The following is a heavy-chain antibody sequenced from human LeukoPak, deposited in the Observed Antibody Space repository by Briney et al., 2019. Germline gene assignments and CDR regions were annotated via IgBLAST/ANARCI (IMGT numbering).Heavy chain of an antibody. CDR2: IYYSGST. J-gene: IGHJ4*02. CDR1: GGSISSSSYY. Sequence: SPSETLSLTCTVSGGSISSSSYYWGWIRQPPGKGLEWIGSIYYSGSTYYNPSLKSRVTISVDTSKNQFSLKLGSVTAADTAVYYCASYGSGSYYNTDYWGQGTLVTVSS. D-gene: IGHD3-10*01. CDR3: ASYGSGSYYNTDY. V-gene: IGHV4-39*01.